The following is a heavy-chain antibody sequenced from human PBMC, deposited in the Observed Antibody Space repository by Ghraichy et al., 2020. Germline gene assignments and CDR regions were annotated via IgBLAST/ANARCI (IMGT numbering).Heavy chain of an antibody. Sequence: GGSLRLSCEASRFTFSSHWMNWVRQAPGKGLEWVANIRQDGSEKTYVDSVKGRFTVSRDNAKSSLYLQMNSLKAEDTAIYFCARGPVGGLDVWGQGTMVTVSS. CDR2: IRQDGSEK. D-gene: IGHD1-26*01. J-gene: IGHJ6*02. CDR1: RFTFSSHW. CDR3: ARGPVGGLDV. V-gene: IGHV3-7*01.